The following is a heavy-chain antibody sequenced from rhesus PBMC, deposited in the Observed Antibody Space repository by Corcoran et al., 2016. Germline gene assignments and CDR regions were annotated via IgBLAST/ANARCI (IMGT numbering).Heavy chain of an antibody. D-gene: IGHD1-26*01. CDR3: ARTGNWRYYFDY. V-gene: IGHV2-1*01. CDR2: IYWNDDK. J-gene: IGHJ4*01. Sequence: QVTLKESGPALVKPTQTLTLTCTFSGFSLSTSGMGVGWIRQPSRKTLEWLAHIYWNDDKYYSTSMKSRLTISQDTSKNQVVLTMTNMDPVDTATYYCARTGNWRYYFDYWGQGVLVTVSS. CDR1: GFSLSTSGMG.